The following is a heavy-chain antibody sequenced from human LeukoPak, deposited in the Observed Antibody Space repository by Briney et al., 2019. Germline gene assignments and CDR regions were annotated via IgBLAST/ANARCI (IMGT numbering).Heavy chain of an antibody. Sequence: GGSLRLSCATSGFTLSSYWMTWVRQAPGKGLEWVANIKQDGNEKHYVDSVKGRFTISRENAKNSLYLQMNSLRVEDTAVYYCARWYYGSGSWVLDYWGQGTLVTVSS. D-gene: IGHD3-10*01. CDR2: IKQDGNEK. CDR1: GFTLSSYW. CDR3: ARWYYGSGSWVLDY. V-gene: IGHV3-7*05. J-gene: IGHJ4*02.